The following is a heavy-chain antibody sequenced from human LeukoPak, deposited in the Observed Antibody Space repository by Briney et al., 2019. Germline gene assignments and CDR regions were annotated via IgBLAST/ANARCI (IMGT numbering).Heavy chain of an antibody. D-gene: IGHD6-13*01. CDR2: INYSGST. CDR1: SGSLRRSWYY. J-gene: IGHJ4*02. Sequence: PSETLSLTCTVSSGSLRRSWYYWGGIPPPPGKGLEWIGSINYSGSTYYNPSLKSRVAIAVDTSKNQFSLNLSSVTATDTAVYYCARHWAAGDFDYWGQGTLVTVSS. V-gene: IGHV4-39*01. CDR3: ARHWAAGDFDY.